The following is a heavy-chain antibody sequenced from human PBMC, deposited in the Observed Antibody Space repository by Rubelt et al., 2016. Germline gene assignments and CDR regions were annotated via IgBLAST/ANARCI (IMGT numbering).Heavy chain of an antibody. Sequence: QLQLQESGPGLVKPSETLSLTCTVSGGTISSSGYYWGWIRQPPGKGLEWIGEINHSGSTNYNPSLEGGVHISVGTSKSPFSLKLISVTAADTAVYYCARGRHDYSNYGYYYYMDVWGKGTTVTVSS. CDR1: GGTISSSGYY. CDR2: INHSGST. V-gene: IGHV4-39*07. J-gene: IGHJ6*03. D-gene: IGHD4-11*01. CDR3: ARGRHDYSNYGYYYYMDV.